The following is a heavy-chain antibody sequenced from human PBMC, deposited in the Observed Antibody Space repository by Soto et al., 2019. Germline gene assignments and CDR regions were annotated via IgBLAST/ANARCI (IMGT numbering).Heavy chain of an antibody. Sequence: QVQLQESGPGLVKPSQTLSLTCSVSGVSVSSDIYYWSWIRHHPGKGLEWIGYIYYSGNTYYNPSLGGRVTISLESSKNHFSLRLRSVTPADTAVYYCARYPVVVVPAANYGLDVWGQGTTVTVSS. CDR1: GVSVSSDIYY. J-gene: IGHJ6*02. CDR3: ARYPVVVVPAANYGLDV. D-gene: IGHD2-2*01. CDR2: IYYSGNT. V-gene: IGHV4-31*03.